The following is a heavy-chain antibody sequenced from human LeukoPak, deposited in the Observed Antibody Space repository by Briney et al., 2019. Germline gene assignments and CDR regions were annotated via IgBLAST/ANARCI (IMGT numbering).Heavy chain of an antibody. CDR3: ARGGPYSSSWYSHYYYYYMDV. D-gene: IGHD6-13*01. CDR2: IKEDGSEK. J-gene: IGHJ6*03. Sequence: GGSLRLSCAASGFTFGNYWMTWVRQAPGKGLEWVANIKEDGSEKYYVDSVKGRFTISRDNAENSLYLQMNSLRAEDTAVYYCARGGPYSSSWYSHYYYYYMDVWGKGTTVTVSS. V-gene: IGHV3-7*01. CDR1: GFTFGNYW.